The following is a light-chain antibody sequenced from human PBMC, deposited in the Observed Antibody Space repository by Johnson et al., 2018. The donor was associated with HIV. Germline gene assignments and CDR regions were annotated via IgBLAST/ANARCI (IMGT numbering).Light chain of an antibody. Sequence: QSLLTQPPSVSAAPGQKVTISCSGSSSNIGSNYVSWYQQFPGAAPKLLIYEDNKRPSGIPDRFSGSKSGTSATLGITGLQTGDEADYYCGTWDSSLSAAGVFGTGTKVTVL. CDR3: GTWDSSLSAAGV. V-gene: IGLV1-51*02. J-gene: IGLJ1*01. CDR1: SSNIGSNY. CDR2: EDN.